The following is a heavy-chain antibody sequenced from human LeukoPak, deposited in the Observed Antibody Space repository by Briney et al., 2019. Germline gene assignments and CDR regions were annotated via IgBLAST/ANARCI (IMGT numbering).Heavy chain of an antibody. J-gene: IGHJ5*02. CDR1: GFTFSSYW. CDR2: INRDGSST. Sequence: GGSLRLSCAASGFTFSSYWMHWVRQAPGKGLVWVSRINRDGSSTSYADSVKGRFTISRDNAKNTLYLQMNSLRAEDTAVYYCASDLTSGIAAAGNAWFDPWGQGTLVTVSS. CDR3: ASDLTSGIAAAGNAWFDP. D-gene: IGHD6-13*01. V-gene: IGHV3-74*01.